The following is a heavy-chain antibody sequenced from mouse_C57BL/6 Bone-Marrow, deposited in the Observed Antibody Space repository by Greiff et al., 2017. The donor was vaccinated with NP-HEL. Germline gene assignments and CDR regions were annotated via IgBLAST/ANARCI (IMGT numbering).Heavy chain of an antibody. D-gene: IGHD2-1*01. CDR3: ARKGLYYGNYVYAMDY. CDR2: IDPSDSYT. J-gene: IGHJ4*01. V-gene: IGHV1-69*01. CDR1: GYTFTSYW. Sequence: VQLQQPGAELVMPGASVKLSCKASGYTFTSYWMHWVKQRPGQGLEWIGEIDPSDSYTNYNQKFKGKSTLTVDKSSSTAYMQLSSLTSEDSAVYYCARKGLYYGNYVYAMDYWGQGTSVTVSS.